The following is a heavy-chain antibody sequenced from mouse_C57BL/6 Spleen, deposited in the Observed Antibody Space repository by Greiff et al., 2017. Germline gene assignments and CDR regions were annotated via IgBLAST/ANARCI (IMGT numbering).Heavy chain of an antibody. CDR1: GYTFTSYW. CDR2: IYPGSGST. J-gene: IGHJ4*01. D-gene: IGHD2-4*01. Sequence: QVQLQQPGAELVKPGASVKMSCKASGYTFTSYWITWVKQRPGQGLEWIGDIYPGSGSTNYNEKFKSKATLTVDTSSSTAYMQLSSLTSEDSAVYDCARRDYDYDEGYAMDYWGQGTSGTVSS. CDR3: ARRDYDYDEGYAMDY. V-gene: IGHV1-55*01.